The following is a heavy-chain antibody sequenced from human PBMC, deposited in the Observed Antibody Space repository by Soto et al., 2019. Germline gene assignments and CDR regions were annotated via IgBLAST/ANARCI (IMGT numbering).Heavy chain of an antibody. CDR2: IDPSGGKT. V-gene: IGHV1-46*01. J-gene: IGHJ5*02. Sequence: QVQLVQSGAEVKKPGASVKVSCKASGYTFTRDQIHWVRQAPGQGLEWMGMIDPSGGKTNYAQKFQGRVTMTRDTSTSTVYVALSSLRSDDTAIYFCARVMRSLLSITALDTWGQGTLVTVSS. D-gene: IGHD5-18*01. CDR3: ARVMRSLLSITALDT. CDR1: GYTFTRDQ.